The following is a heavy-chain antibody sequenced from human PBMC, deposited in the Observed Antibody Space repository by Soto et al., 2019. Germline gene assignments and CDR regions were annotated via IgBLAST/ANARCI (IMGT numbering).Heavy chain of an antibody. J-gene: IGHJ3*02. CDR3: AAMATISSGAFDI. V-gene: IGHV1-58*01. CDR1: GFTFTSSA. Sequence: SVKVSCKASGFTFTSSAVQWVRQARGQRLEWIGWIVVGSGNTNYAQKFQERVTITRDMSTSTAYMELSSLRSEDTAVYYCAAMATISSGAFDIWGQGTMGTVSS. CDR2: IVVGSGNT.